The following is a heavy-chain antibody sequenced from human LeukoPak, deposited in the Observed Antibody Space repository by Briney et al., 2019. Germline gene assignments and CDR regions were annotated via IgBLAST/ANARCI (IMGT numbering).Heavy chain of an antibody. CDR1: GGSISSGGYY. Sequence: NPSETLSLTCTVSGGSISSGGYYWSWIRQHPGKGLEWIGYIYYSGSTYYNPSLKSRVTISVDTSKNQFSLKLSSVTAADTAVYYCARRMKSWYYDSSGYWPEFRYPDAFDIWGQGTMVTVSS. V-gene: IGHV4-31*03. CDR3: ARRMKSWYYDSSGYWPEFRYPDAFDI. D-gene: IGHD3-22*01. J-gene: IGHJ3*02. CDR2: IYYSGST.